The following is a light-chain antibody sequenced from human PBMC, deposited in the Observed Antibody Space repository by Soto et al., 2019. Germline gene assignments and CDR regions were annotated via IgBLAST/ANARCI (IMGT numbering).Light chain of an antibody. V-gene: IGKV3-20*01. CDR1: QSVSSTY. Sequence: EIVLTQSPGTLSLSPWERATLSCRASQSVSSTYLAWYQQKPGQAPRLLIYGVSSRATGIPDRFSGSGSGTDFTLTISRLEPEDFAVYYCHQYGLSPPYTFGPGTKVDIK. J-gene: IGKJ3*01. CDR3: HQYGLSPPYT. CDR2: GVS.